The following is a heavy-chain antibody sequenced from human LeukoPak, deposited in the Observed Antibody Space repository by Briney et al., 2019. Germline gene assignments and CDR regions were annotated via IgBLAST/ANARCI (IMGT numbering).Heavy chain of an antibody. Sequence: GAAVKVSCKASGYTFTNYGITWVRQAPGQGLEWMGWISPYNGNTNYAQKSQGRVTMTTDTSTSTAYMELRNLRSDDTALYYCATEGGWQPTDYGDHVYWGQGTLVTVSS. CDR1: GYTFTNYG. D-gene: IGHD4-17*01. CDR2: ISPYNGNT. CDR3: ATEGGWQPTDYGDHVY. J-gene: IGHJ4*02. V-gene: IGHV1-18*01.